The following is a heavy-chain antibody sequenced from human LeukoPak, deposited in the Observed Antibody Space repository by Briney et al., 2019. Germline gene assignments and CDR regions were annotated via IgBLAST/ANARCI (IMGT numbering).Heavy chain of an antibody. D-gene: IGHD5-12*01. V-gene: IGHV3-23*01. J-gene: IGHJ4*02. Sequence: GGSLKLSCAASGFTFNNYAVSWVRQAPGRGLEWVSLIRGSTYYADSVKGRFTISRDNSQKTVYLQMNSLRAEDTALYYCAKDLGGSTDYWGQGTLVTVSS. CDR1: GFTFNNYA. CDR2: IRGST. CDR3: AKDLGGSTDY.